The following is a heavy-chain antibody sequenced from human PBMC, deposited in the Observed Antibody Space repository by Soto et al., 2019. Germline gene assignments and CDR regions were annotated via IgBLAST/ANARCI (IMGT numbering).Heavy chain of an antibody. V-gene: IGHV1-3*01. Sequence: QVQLVQSGAEVKKPGASVKVSCKASGYTFTNYGIHWVRQAPGQRLEWMGWINAGNGNTKYSQKFQGRVTSTRETFASTVYMELSSLRSEDTAVYYCARGPNVYSFDYWRQGTLVTVSS. CDR3: ARGPNVYSFDY. CDR1: GYTFTNYG. D-gene: IGHD3-16*01. CDR2: INAGNGNT. J-gene: IGHJ4*02.